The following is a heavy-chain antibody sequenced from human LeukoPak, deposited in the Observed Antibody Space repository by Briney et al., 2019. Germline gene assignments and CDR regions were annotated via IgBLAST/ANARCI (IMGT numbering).Heavy chain of an antibody. CDR3: ARGGSGRGYYYYYYMDV. J-gene: IGHJ6*03. Sequence: GGSLRLSCAASGFTFSSYGMRWVRQAPGKGLEWVSVIYSGGSTYYADSVKGRFTISRDNSKNTLYLQMNSLRAEDTAVYYCARGGSGRGYYYYYYMDVWGKGTTVTISS. CDR2: IYSGGST. D-gene: IGHD3-10*01. V-gene: IGHV3-66*01. CDR1: GFTFSSYG.